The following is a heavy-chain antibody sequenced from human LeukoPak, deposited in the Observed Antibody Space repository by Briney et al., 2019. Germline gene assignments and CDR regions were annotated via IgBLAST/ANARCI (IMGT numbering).Heavy chain of an antibody. CDR2: LTRTSSAT. CDR1: GFRFSSYD. Sequence: GALRLSCVGSGFRFSSYDMNWVRQAPGRGLEWLSYLTRTSSATWYADSVKGRFTIFRDNAKGSLYLQMNSLRVEDTAVYYCATGGSEYRSDWFDSWGQGTLVNVAS. D-gene: IGHD5-18*01. V-gene: IGHV3-48*01. CDR3: ATGGSEYRSDWFDS. J-gene: IGHJ5*01.